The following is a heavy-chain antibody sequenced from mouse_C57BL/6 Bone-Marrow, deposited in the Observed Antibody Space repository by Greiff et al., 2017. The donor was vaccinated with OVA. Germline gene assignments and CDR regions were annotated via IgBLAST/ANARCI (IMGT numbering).Heavy chain of an antibody. CDR2: IYPGGGYT. J-gene: IGHJ1*03. Sequence: QVQLKQSGAELVRPGTSVKMSCKASGYTFTNYWIGWAKQRPGHGLEWIGDIYPGGGYTNYNEKFKGKATLTADKSSSTAYMQFSSLTSEDAAIYYCARAYGSSQYFEVWGTGTTVTVSS. CDR3: ARAYGSSQYFEV. V-gene: IGHV1-63*01. D-gene: IGHD1-1*01. CDR1: GYTFTNYW.